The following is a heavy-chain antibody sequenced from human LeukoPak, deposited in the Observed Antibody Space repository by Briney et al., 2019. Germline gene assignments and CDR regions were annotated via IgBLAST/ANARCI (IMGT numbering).Heavy chain of an antibody. D-gene: IGHD3-22*01. V-gene: IGHV3-9*01. CDR3: AKSPGDDRPYYYDSSGYSGAFDI. CDR2: ISWNSGSI. J-gene: IGHJ3*02. Sequence: GGSLRLSCAASGFTFDDYAMHWVRQAPGKGLEWVSGISWNSGSIGYADSVKGRFTISRDNAKNSLYLQMNSLRAEDTALYYCAKSPGDDRPYYYDSSGYSGAFDIWGQGTMVTVSS. CDR1: GFTFDDYA.